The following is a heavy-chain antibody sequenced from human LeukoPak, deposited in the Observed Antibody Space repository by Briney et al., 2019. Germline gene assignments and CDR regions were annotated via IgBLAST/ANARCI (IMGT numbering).Heavy chain of an antibody. CDR3: ARGPASGSNFAWFDP. J-gene: IGHJ5*02. V-gene: IGHV4-34*01. CDR1: GGSFSGYY. CDR2: INHSGST. Sequence: SETLSLTCAVYGGSFSGYYWSWIRQPPGKGLEWIGEINHSGSTNYNPSLKSRVTISVDTSKNQFSLELSSVTAADTAVYHCARGPASGSNFAWFDPWGQGTLATVSS. D-gene: IGHD3-10*01.